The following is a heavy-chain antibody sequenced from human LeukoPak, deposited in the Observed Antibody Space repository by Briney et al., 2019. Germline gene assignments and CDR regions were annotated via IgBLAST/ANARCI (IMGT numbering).Heavy chain of an antibody. CDR3: ARDRLPGHTVY. Sequence: PGGSLRLSCAASGFTFSSYSMTWVRQAPGKGLEWVSYISSSSSTIYYADSVKGRFTISRDNAKNSLYLQMNSLRAEDTAVYYCARDRLPGHTVYWGQGTLVTVSS. J-gene: IGHJ4*02. CDR1: GFTFSSYS. V-gene: IGHV3-48*04. D-gene: IGHD2-2*02. CDR2: ISSSSSTI.